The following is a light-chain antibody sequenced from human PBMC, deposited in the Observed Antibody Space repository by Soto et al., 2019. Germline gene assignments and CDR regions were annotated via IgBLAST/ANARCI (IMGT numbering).Light chain of an antibody. CDR1: QSVFNNN. CDR2: VAS. V-gene: IGKV3-20*01. J-gene: IGKJ2*01. CDR3: QQYGGSPRT. Sequence: EIVLTQSPGTLSLSPGERATLSCRASQSVFNNNLAWYQQKPGQAPRLLMFVASSRATGIPDRFSGSGSGTDFTLTISRLEPEDFAIYHCQQYGGSPRTFGQGTKLEIK.